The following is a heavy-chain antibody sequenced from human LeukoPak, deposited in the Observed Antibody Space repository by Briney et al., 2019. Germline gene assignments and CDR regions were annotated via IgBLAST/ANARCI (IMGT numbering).Heavy chain of an antibody. V-gene: IGHV4-59*01. D-gene: IGHD3-3*01. CDR1: GGSISSYY. CDR2: IYYSGST. Sequence: SETLSLTCTVSGGSISSYYWSWIRQPPGKGLEWIGYIYYSGSTNYNPSLKSRVTISVDTSKNQFSLKLSSVTAADTAVYYCARGRYYDFWSGYYTGGYYFDYWGQGTLVTVSS. J-gene: IGHJ4*02. CDR3: ARGRYYDFWSGYYTGGYYFDY.